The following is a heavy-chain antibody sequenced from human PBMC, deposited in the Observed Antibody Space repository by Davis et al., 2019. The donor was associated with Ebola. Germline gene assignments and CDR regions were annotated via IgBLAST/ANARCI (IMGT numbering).Heavy chain of an antibody. CDR3: AQEQQLVWFDP. CDR1: GGSFSAYY. J-gene: IGHJ5*02. V-gene: IGHV4-34*01. CDR2: INHSGST. D-gene: IGHD6-13*01. Sequence: SETLSLTCAVYGGSFSAYYWSWIRQPPGKGLEWIGEINHSGSTNYNPSLKSRVTISVDTSKNQFSLKLSSVTAADTAVYYCAQEQQLVWFDPWGQGTLVTVSS.